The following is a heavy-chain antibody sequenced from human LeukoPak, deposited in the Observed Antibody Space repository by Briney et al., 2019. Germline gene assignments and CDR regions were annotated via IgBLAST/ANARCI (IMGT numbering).Heavy chain of an antibody. Sequence: SETLSLTCTVSGGSISSGGYYWSWIRQHPGKGLEWIGYIYYSGSTYYNPSLKSRVTMSLDTSKNQVSLKLTSVTAADTAVYYCATGGDRRKVGYWGQGTLVTVSS. CDR3: ATGGDRRKVGY. V-gene: IGHV4-31*03. CDR2: IYYSGST. CDR1: GGSISSGGYY. D-gene: IGHD2-21*02. J-gene: IGHJ4*02.